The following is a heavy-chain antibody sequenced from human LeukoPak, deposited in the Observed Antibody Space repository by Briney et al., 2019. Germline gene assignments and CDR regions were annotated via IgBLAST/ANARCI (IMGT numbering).Heavy chain of an antibody. CDR3: AKDGGLWVSAHWGDS. J-gene: IGHJ4*02. CDR2: IKQDGSVK. D-gene: IGHD7-27*01. V-gene: IGHV3-7*03. CDR1: GFSFSNYW. Sequence: GGSLRLSCAASGFSFSNYWMSWVRQVPGKGLEWVANIKQDGSVKYYVDSVKGRFTISRDNAKNSLYLQMNSLRAEDTAVYYCAKDGGLWVSAHWGDSWGRGTLVTVSS.